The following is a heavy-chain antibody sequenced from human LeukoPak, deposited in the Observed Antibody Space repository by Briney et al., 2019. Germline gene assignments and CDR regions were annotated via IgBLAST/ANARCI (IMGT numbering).Heavy chain of an antibody. Sequence: GASVKVSCKASGYTFTSYGISWVRQAPGQGLEWMGWISAYNGNTNYAQKLQGRVTMTTDTSTSTAYMELRSLRSDDTAVYYCARDFMVRGVIIYYYYYMDVWGKGTTVTVSS. V-gene: IGHV1-18*01. CDR2: ISAYNGNT. J-gene: IGHJ6*03. CDR1: GYTFTSYG. D-gene: IGHD3-10*01. CDR3: ARDFMVRGVIIYYYYYMDV.